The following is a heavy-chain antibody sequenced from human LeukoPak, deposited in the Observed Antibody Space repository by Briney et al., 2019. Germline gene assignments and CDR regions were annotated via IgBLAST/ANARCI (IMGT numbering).Heavy chain of an antibody. D-gene: IGHD3-16*02. CDR3: ARDYPSDY. Sequence: GGSLRLSCAASGFTVSSNYMSWVRQAPGKGLEWVSYISSSSSTIYYADSVKGRFTISRDNAKNSLYLQMNSLRAEDTAVYYCARDYPSDYWGQGTLVTVSS. CDR1: GFTVSSNY. J-gene: IGHJ4*02. CDR2: ISSSSSTI. V-gene: IGHV3-48*01.